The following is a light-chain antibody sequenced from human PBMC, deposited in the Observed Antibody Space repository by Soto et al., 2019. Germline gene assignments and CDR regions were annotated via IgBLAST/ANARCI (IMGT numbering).Light chain of an antibody. CDR3: QQYGSSPWT. V-gene: IGKV3-20*01. Sequence: IVLTQSPGTLALSPGERATLSCRASQSISRSFLAWYQQNPGQVPSLLIYGASNRATGIPDRFSGSGSGTDFTLSISRLEPEEFAVYYCQQYGSSPWTFGRGTRVEIK. CDR2: GAS. CDR1: QSISRSF. J-gene: IGKJ1*01.